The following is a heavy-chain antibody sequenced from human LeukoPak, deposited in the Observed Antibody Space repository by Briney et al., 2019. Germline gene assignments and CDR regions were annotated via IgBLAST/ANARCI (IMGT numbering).Heavy chain of an antibody. Sequence: PGRSLRLSCAASGFTFSSYAMHWVRQAPGKGLEWVAVISYDGSNKYYADSVKGRFTISRDNSKNTLYLQMNSLRAEDTAVYYCARDTRGAFDYWGPGTLVTVSS. J-gene: IGHJ4*02. CDR3: ARDTRGAFDY. CDR2: ISYDGSNK. D-gene: IGHD3-10*01. CDR1: GFTFSSYA. V-gene: IGHV3-30-3*01.